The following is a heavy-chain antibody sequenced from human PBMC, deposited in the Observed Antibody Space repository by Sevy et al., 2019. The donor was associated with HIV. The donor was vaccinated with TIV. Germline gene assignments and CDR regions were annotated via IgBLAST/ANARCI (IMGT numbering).Heavy chain of an antibody. CDR2: TYYRSKWYN. J-gene: IGHJ6*04. Sequence: SQTLSLTCAISGDSVSSNSAAWNWIRQSPSRGLEWLGRTYYRSKWYNDYAVSVKRRITINPDLSKNQFSLQLNFVNPEGAAVYYCARVLRCIVAAGTCYYYGIDVCGDCTAVTVNS. CDR3: ARVLRCIVAAGTCYYYGIDV. CDR1: GDSVSSNSAA. V-gene: IGHV6-1*01. D-gene: IGHD6-13*01.